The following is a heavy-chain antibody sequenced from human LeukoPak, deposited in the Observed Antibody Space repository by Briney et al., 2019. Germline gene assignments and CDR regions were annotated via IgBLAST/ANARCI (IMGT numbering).Heavy chain of an antibody. CDR1: GFTFSSYS. CDR2: ISSSSSYI. J-gene: IGHJ4*02. D-gene: IGHD3-9*01. Sequence: PGGSLRLSCAASGFTFSSYSMNWVRQAPGKGLEWVSSISSSSSYIYYADSVKGRFTISRDNAKNSLYPQMYSLRAEDTAVYYCASRGQEDGDYWGQGTLVTVSS. CDR3: ASRGQEDGDY. V-gene: IGHV3-21*01.